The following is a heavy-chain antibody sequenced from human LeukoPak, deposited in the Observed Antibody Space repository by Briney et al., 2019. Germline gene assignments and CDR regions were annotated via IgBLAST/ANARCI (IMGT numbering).Heavy chain of an antibody. J-gene: IGHJ4*02. V-gene: IGHV6-1*01. CDR2: TYYRSKWYN. D-gene: IGHD2-2*01. CDR1: GDSVSSNSAA. CDR3: ARSECSSTSCYVTDFDY. Sequence: TSQTLSLTCAISGDSVSSNSAAWNWIRQSPSRGLEWLGRTYYRSKWYNDYAVSVKNRITINPDTSKNQFSLQLNSVTPEDTAVYYCARSECSSTSCYVTDFDYWGQGTRVTVSS.